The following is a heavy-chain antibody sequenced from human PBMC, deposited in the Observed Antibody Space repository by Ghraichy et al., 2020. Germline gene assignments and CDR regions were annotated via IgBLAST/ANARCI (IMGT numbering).Heavy chain of an antibody. Sequence: ASVKVSCKASGYTLTGYYMHWARYAPGQGLEWMGRINPNSGGTNYAKKFQGRVTMTRDTSISTAYMELSRLRSDDTAVYYCARSPWDGRDYWCQGTLVTVSS. D-gene: IGHD1-26*01. CDR3: ARSPWDGRDY. CDR2: INPNSGGT. CDR1: GYTLTGYY. V-gene: IGHV1-2*06. J-gene: IGHJ4*02.